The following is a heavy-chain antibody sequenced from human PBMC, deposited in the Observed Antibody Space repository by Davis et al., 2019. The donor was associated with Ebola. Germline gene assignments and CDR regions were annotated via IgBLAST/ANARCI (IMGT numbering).Heavy chain of an antibody. Sequence: GESLKISCAASGFTFSTYSMSWVRQAPGKGLEWVSSISSDSDYIYYADSAKGRFTISRDNAKNSLYLQMNSLRPEDTALYYCVKDSTPMVSTMDVWGKGTTVTVSS. CDR1: GFTFSTYS. CDR3: VKDSTPMVSTMDV. J-gene: IGHJ6*04. CDR2: ISSDSDYI. D-gene: IGHD5-18*01. V-gene: IGHV3-21*04.